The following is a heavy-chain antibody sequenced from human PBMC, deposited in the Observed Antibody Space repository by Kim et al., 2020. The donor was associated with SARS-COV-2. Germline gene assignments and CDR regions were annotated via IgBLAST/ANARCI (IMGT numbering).Heavy chain of an antibody. J-gene: IGHJ5*02. V-gene: IGHV1-18*01. CDR2: ISVHNGNT. CDR3: ARDQRGYCGSSTCYGGWFDP. D-gene: IGHD2-2*01. CDR1: GYSFFSYG. Sequence: ASVKVSCKASGYSFFSYGISWVRQAPGQGLEWMGWISVHNGNTKYGEIVQGRVTMTTDTSTSTAHMELRSLTSDDTAVYYCARDQRGYCGSSTCYGGWFDPWGQGTLVTVSS.